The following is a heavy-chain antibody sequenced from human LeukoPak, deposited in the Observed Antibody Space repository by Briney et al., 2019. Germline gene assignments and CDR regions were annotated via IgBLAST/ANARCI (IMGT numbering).Heavy chain of an antibody. V-gene: IGHV1-18*01. CDR3: AREGRYSSNWYYLDY. CDR1: GYTSATYG. J-gene: IGHJ4*02. Sequence: ASVKVSCKASGYTSATYGISWVRQAPGQGPEWMGWISAYNGNTNYAQKLQGRVTMTTDTSTSTAYMELRSLRSDDTAVYYCAREGRYSSNWYYLDYWGQGTLVTVSS. D-gene: IGHD6-13*01. CDR2: ISAYNGNT.